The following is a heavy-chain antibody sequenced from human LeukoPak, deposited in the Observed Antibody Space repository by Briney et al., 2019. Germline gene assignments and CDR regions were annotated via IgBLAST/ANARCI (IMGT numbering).Heavy chain of an antibody. CDR1: GGSISSYY. Sequence: SETLSPTCTVSGGSISSYYWSWIRQPPGKGLEWIGYIYYSGSTNYNPSLKSRVTISVDTSKNQFSLKLRSVTAADTAVYYCAGVYFENWFDPWGQGTLVTVSS. J-gene: IGHJ5*02. CDR3: AGVYFENWFDP. D-gene: IGHD3-9*01. CDR2: IYYSGST. V-gene: IGHV4-59*01.